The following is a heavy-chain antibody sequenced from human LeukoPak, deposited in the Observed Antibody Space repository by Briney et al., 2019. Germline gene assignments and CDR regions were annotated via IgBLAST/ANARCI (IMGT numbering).Heavy chain of an antibody. J-gene: IGHJ4*02. D-gene: IGHD3-3*01. CDR2: IRSKANGYAT. Sequence: GGSLRLSCAASGFTFSGSAIHWVRQASGKGLEWVGRIRSKANGYATTYAASVKGRFTISRDDSKNTAYLQMNSLKTEDTAVYLCSSGYYPEYWGQGALVTVSS. CDR3: SSGYYPEY. V-gene: IGHV3-73*01. CDR1: GFTFSGSA.